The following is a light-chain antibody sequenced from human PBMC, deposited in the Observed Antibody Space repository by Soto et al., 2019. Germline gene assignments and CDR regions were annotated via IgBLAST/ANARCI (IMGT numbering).Light chain of an antibody. CDR3: SSYTISSTVV. V-gene: IGLV2-18*02. J-gene: IGLJ2*01. CDR2: EVN. CDR1: SSDIGRYNR. Sequence: QAVVTQPPSVSGSPGQSVTISCTGTSSDIGRYNRVSWYQQPPGAAPKLIIYEVNNRPSGVPDRFSGSKSGNTASLTISGLQAEDESDYFCSSYTISSTVVFGGGTKLTVL.